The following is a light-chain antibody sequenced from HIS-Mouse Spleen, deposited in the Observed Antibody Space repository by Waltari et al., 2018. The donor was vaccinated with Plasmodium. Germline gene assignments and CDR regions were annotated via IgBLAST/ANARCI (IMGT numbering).Light chain of an antibody. V-gene: IGKV1-8*01. CDR2: AAS. CDR1: QGISSY. CDR3: QQYYSYPLT. J-gene: IGKJ4*01. Sequence: AIRMTQSPSAFSASTGDRVTITCRASQGISSYLAWYQQTPGKAPKLLIYAASTVQSGVPSRFSGSGSGTDFTLTISCLQSEDFATYYCQQYYSYPLTFGGGTKVEIK.